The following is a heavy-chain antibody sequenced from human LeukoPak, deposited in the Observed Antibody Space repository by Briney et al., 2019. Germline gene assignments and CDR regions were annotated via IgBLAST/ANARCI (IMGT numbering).Heavy chain of an antibody. J-gene: IGHJ3*02. CDR1: GGSISSYY. CDR3: ARGLSCSGGSCYRGPFDI. V-gene: IGHV4-59*01. Sequence: SETLSLTCTVSGGSISSYYWSWIRQPPGKGLEWIGYIYYSGSTNYNPSLKSRVTISVDTSKNQFSLKLSSVTAADTAVHYCARGLSCSGGSCYRGPFDIWGQGTMVTVSS. D-gene: IGHD2-15*01. CDR2: IYYSGST.